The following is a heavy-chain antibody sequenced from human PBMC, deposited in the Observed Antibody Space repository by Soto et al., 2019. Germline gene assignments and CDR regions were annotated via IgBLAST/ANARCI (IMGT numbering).Heavy chain of an antibody. CDR2: ISGSGGST. CDR1: GFTFSSYA. J-gene: IGHJ5*02. D-gene: IGHD4-17*01. CDR3: AETQPETTVTDNWFDR. Sequence: EVQLLESGGGLVQPGGSLRLSCVASGFTFSSYAMSWVRQAPGKGLEWVSAISGSGGSTYYADSVKGRFTLSLDNPTNTLHLQMISMRAEDTAVYDCAETQPETTVTDNWFDRWGQGTLVIVSS. V-gene: IGHV3-23*01.